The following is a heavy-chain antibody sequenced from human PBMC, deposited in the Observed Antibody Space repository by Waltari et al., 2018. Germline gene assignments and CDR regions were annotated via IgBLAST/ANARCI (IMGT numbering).Heavy chain of an antibody. V-gene: IGHV4-39*01. J-gene: IGHJ3*01. D-gene: IGHD3-16*01. CDR3: ATYVGASVGTAAFDV. Sequence: QLHLQESGPGLVKPSEPLSLPCSVSGGSITSPIHYWGWIRQPPGKGLEWTGTISYSGAIYNNPSLKSRLTISVDTSKNQFSLKLSSVTAADTALYYCATYVGASVGTAAFDVWGQGTMVTVSS. CDR1: GGSITSPIHY. CDR2: ISYSGAI.